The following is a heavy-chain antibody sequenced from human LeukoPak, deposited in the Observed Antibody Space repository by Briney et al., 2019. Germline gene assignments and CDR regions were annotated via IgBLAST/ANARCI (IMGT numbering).Heavy chain of an antibody. Sequence: ASVKVSCKASGYTFTGYYMHWVRQAPGQGLEWMGWINPNSGGTNYAQKFRGRVTMTRDTSISTAYMELSRLRSDDTAVYYCARGRHYYGSGSYLVWGQGTLVTVSS. V-gene: IGHV1-2*02. CDR1: GYTFTGYY. CDR2: INPNSGGT. J-gene: IGHJ4*02. CDR3: ARGRHYYGSGSYLV. D-gene: IGHD3-10*01.